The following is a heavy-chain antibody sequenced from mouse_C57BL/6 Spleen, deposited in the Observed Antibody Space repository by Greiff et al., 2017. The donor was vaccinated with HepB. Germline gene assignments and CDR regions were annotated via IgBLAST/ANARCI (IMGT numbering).Heavy chain of an antibody. V-gene: IGHV1-82*01. Sequence: QVQLKESGPELVKPGASVKISCKASGYAFSSSWMNWVKQRPGKGLEWIGRIYPGDGDTNYNGKFKGKATLTADKSSSTAYMQLSSLPSEDSAVYFSATYYGSYFDYWGQGTTLTVSS. D-gene: IGHD2-9*01. J-gene: IGHJ2*01. CDR2: IYPGDGDT. CDR3: ATYYGSYFDY. CDR1: GYAFSSSW.